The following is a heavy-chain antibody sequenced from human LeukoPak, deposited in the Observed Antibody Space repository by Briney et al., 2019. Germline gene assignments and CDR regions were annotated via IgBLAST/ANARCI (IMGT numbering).Heavy chain of an antibody. CDR3: ARGIVATIFDY. Sequence: SETLSLTCTVSGGSISSYYWSWIRQPPGKGLEWIGYIYYSGSTNYNPSLKSRVTISVDTSKNQLSLKLSSVTAADTAVYYCARGIVATIFDYWGQGTLVTVSS. D-gene: IGHD5-12*01. CDR1: GGSISSYY. CDR2: IYYSGST. V-gene: IGHV4-59*01. J-gene: IGHJ4*02.